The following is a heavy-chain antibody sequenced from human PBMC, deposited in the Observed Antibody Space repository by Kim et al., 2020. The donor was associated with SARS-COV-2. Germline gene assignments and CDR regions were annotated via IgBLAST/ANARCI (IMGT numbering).Heavy chain of an antibody. CDR3: ARADCSSSCPLDY. D-gene: IGHD6-13*01. V-gene: IGHV3-21*01. J-gene: IGHJ4*02. Sequence: YYADSVKGRVTSSRDNDKNSLYLQMNSLRAEDTAVYFCARADCSSSCPLDYWGQGTLVTVSS.